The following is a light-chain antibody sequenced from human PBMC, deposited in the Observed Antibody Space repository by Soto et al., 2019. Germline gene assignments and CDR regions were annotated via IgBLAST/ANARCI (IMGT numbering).Light chain of an antibody. CDR1: QSLLHSDGYNY. V-gene: IGKV2-28*01. Sequence: DVVMTQSPLSLPVTPGEPASISCRSSQSLLHSDGYNYLDWFLQRPGQSPQVLIYLGSNRAPGVPDRFSRSGSGTDFTLKISRVEAEDVGVYYCMQALQAPLTFGGGTQVEIK. J-gene: IGKJ4*01. CDR2: LGS. CDR3: MQALQAPLT.